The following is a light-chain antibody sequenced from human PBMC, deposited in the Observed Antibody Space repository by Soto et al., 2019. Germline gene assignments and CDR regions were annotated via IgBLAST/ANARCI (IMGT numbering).Light chain of an antibody. CDR2: DVS. Sequence: SALTQPASVSGSLGQSITISCTGTSSDVGGYNYVSWYQQHPGKAPKLMIYDVSNRPSGVSNRFSGSKSGNTASLTISGLQAEDEADYYCSSYTSSSTLYVFGTGTKVTVL. CDR1: SSDVGGYNY. V-gene: IGLV2-14*01. CDR3: SSYTSSSTLYV. J-gene: IGLJ1*01.